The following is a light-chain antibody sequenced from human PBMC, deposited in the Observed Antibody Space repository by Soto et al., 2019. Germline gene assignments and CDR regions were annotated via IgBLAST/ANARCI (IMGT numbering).Light chain of an antibody. V-gene: IGKV3-20*01. CDR2: GAS. CDR1: QSVRSTY. J-gene: IGKJ1*01. CDR3: HRYGSRRP. Sequence: DILLTQSPGTPSLSPGEGGTLSCRASQSVRSTYLAWYQQKPGQPPRLLINGASNRAAGIPNRFAGSGSGTAFTLTIGRLEPEDFAVYYCHRYGSRRPFSQGTKADIK.